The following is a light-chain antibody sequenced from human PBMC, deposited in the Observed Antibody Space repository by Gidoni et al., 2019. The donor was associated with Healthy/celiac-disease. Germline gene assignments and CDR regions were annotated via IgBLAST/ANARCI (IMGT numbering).Light chain of an antibody. Sequence: DIQMTQSPSSLSASVGDRVTITCRASQSISSYLNWYQQKPGKAPKLLIYAASSLQSGVQSRFSGSGSGTDFTLTISSLQPEDFATYYFQQSYSTPITFGQGTRLEIK. V-gene: IGKV1-39*01. CDR1: QSISSY. J-gene: IGKJ5*01. CDR3: QQSYSTPIT. CDR2: AAS.